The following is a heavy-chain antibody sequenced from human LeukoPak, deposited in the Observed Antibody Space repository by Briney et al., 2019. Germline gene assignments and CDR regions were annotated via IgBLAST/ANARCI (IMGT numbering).Heavy chain of an antibody. CDR3: TRDLGYCTNSRCYGGWCEP. J-gene: IGHJ5*02. CDR1: GFTFSNYW. V-gene: IGHV3-74*01. D-gene: IGHD2-2*01. Sequence: PGGSLRLSCVASGFTFSNYWMHWVRQVPGKGLVWVSRINTDRSITNSADSLKGRFTISRDNAKNTEYLQMNSLRAEDTAVYYFTRDLGYCTNSRCYGGWCEPWGQGTLVTVSS. CDR2: INTDRSIT.